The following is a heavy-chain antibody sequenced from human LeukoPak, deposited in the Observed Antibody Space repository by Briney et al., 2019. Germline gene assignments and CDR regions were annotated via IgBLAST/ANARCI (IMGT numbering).Heavy chain of an antibody. V-gene: IGHV1-8*01. J-gene: IGHJ6*02. CDR3: ARSMCSSTSCYFVFYYYSGMAV. CDR1: GYTFTSYD. CDR2: MNPNSGNT. Sequence: ASVKVSCKASGYTFTSYDINWVRQATGQGLEWMGWMNPNSGNTGYAQKFQGRVTMTRNTSISTAYMELSSLRSEDTAVYYCARSMCSSTSCYFVFYYYSGMAVWAKGPRSPSP. D-gene: IGHD2-2*01.